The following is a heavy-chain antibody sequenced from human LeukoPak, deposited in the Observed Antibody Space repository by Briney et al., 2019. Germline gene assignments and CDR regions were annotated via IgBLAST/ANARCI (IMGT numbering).Heavy chain of an antibody. CDR2: IYPDSGGP. Sequence: ASVKVSCKASGYTFTGYYLHWVRQAPGQGLEGMGGIYPDSGGPRYAQKLQGRVTMTRDTAISTAYMELSNLKSDDTAVYYCARKGEHYGDYDYWGQGTLVTVSS. CDR1: GYTFTGYY. CDR3: ARKGEHYGDYDY. J-gene: IGHJ4*02. D-gene: IGHD4-17*01. V-gene: IGHV1-2*02.